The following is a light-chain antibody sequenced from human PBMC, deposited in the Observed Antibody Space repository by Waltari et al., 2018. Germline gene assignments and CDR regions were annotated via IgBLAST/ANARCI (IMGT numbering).Light chain of an antibody. CDR2: EVN. J-gene: IGLJ2*01. CDR3: SSYAGSNNLV. Sequence: QSALTQPPSASGSPGQSVTISCTRTSSDVGFYNYVSWYQQHPGKAPQLMIYEVNTRPSGVPDRFSGSKAGNTASLTVSGLQAEDEGDYYCSSYAGSNNLVFGGGTKLTVL. CDR1: SSDVGFYNY. V-gene: IGLV2-8*01.